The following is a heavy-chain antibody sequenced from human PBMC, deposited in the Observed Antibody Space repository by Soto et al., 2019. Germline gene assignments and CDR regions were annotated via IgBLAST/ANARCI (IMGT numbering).Heavy chain of an antibody. CDR2: VNQDGSEK. D-gene: IGHD6-13*01. J-gene: IGHJ4*02. V-gene: IGHV3-7*01. CDR1: GFTFSSYW. Sequence: GGSLRLSCAASGFTFSSYWMSWVRQAPGKGLEWVANVNQDGSEKYYVDSVKGRFTISRDSAKNSVHLQMNRLRAEDTALYYCARAIAAAGSYWGQGTLVTVSS. CDR3: ARAIAAAGSY.